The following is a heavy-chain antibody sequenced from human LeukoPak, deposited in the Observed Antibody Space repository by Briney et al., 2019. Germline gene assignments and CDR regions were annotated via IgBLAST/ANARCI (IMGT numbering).Heavy chain of an antibody. Sequence: ASVKVSCKASGYTFTSYGISWVRQAPGQGLEWMGWISAYNGNTNYAQKLQGRVTMTTDTSTSKAYMELRRLRSDDTAVYYCARGGFLGYCSSTSCPPNWFDPWGQGTLVTVSS. D-gene: IGHD2-2*01. CDR1: GYTFTSYG. CDR2: ISAYNGNT. V-gene: IGHV1-18*01. CDR3: ARGGFLGYCSSTSCPPNWFDP. J-gene: IGHJ5*02.